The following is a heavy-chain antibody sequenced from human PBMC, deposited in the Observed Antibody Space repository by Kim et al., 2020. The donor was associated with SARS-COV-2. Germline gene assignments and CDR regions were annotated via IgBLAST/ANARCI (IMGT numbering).Heavy chain of an antibody. CDR2: ISAYNGNT. CDR3: ARERVVADFLPNDAFDI. J-gene: IGHJ3*02. D-gene: IGHD3-22*01. Sequence: ASVKVSCKASGYTFTSYGISWVRQAPGQGLEWMAWISAYNGNTNYAQKLQGRVTMTTDTSTSTAYMELRSLRSDDTAVYYCARERVVADFLPNDAFDIWGHGKMVTVSS. CDR1: GYTFTSYG. V-gene: IGHV1-18*01.